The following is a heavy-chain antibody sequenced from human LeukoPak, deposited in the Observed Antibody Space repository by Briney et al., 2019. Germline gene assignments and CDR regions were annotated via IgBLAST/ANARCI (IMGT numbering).Heavy chain of an antibody. CDR1: GFTFSSSG. Sequence: PGGSLRLSCAASGFTFSSSGMSWVRQAPGKGLEWFSTIGSRTTTTYYADSVKGRFTISRDNSKNTLSLQMNSLRADDTAVYYCASLRFAYWGQGTLVTVS. V-gene: IGHV3-23*01. J-gene: IGHJ4*02. D-gene: IGHD2-15*01. CDR3: ASLRFAY. CDR2: IGSRTTTT.